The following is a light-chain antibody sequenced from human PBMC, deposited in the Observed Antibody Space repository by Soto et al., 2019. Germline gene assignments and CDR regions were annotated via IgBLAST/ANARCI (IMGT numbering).Light chain of an antibody. CDR2: YDD. CDR1: SSNIGNNA. Sequence: QSVLTQPPSVSEAPRQRVTISCSGSSSNIGNNAVNWYQQLPGKAPKLLIYYDDLLPSGVSDRFSGSKSGTSASLAISGLQSADEADYYCAAWDDSLNAPVFGGGTQLTVL. J-gene: IGLJ7*01. CDR3: AAWDDSLNAPV. V-gene: IGLV1-36*01.